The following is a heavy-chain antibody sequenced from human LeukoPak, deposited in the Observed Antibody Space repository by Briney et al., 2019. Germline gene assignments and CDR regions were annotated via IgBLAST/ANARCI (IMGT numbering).Heavy chain of an antibody. Sequence: PSETLSLTCAVSGYSISSGYYWGWIRPPPGKGLEWIGSIYHSGSTYYNPSLKSRVTISVDTSKNQFSLKLSSVTAADTAVYYCARSLPIGGNSGLFDYWGQGTLVTVSS. CDR3: ARSLPIGGNSGLFDY. CDR1: GYSISSGYY. V-gene: IGHV4-38-2*01. J-gene: IGHJ4*02. CDR2: IYHSGST. D-gene: IGHD4-23*01.